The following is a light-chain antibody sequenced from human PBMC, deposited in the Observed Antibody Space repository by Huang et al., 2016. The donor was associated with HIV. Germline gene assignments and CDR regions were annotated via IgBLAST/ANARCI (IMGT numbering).Light chain of an antibody. J-gene: IGKJ4*01. CDR3: QQRYNWPLT. CDR2: DAS. CDR1: QSVRNY. Sequence: EIVLTQSPAPLALSPGERATLSCRASQSVRNYLAWYQQKPGQAPRLLIFDASNRATDIPARFSGSGSGTDFTLTISSLEPEDFAVYYCQQRYNWPLTFGGGTKVEIK. V-gene: IGKV3-11*01.